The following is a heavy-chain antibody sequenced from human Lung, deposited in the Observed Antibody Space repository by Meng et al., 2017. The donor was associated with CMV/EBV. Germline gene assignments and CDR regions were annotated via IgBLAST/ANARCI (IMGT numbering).Heavy chain of an antibody. V-gene: IGHV1-8*01. CDR1: GYTFTTYG. J-gene: IGHJ6*02. Sequence: ASXXVAXKASGYTFTTYGINWVRQATGQGLEWMGWMNPNSGNTGYAQKFQGRVTLTRVTSISTAYMELSSLTSDDTAVYYCARTRIEVEPDGRKIKYYNYGMDVWXQGNXVTVSS. CDR3: ARTRIEVEPDGRKIKYYNYGMDV. D-gene: IGHD2-2*01. CDR2: MNPNSGNT.